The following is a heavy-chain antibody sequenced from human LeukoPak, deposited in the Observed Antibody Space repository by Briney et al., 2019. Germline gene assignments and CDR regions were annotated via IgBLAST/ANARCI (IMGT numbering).Heavy chain of an antibody. D-gene: IGHD4-17*01. V-gene: IGHV4-39*07. CDR2: IYYSGST. J-gene: IGHJ2*01. CDR1: GFSISSTSYY. Sequence: SETLSLTCTVSGFSISSTSYYWAWIRQSPRRGLEWIGSIYYSGSTYYNPPLKSRVTISVDTSKNQFSLKVSAVTAADTAVYHCARVPPTVTASYWYFDLWGRGTLVTVSS. CDR3: ARVPPTVTASYWYFDL.